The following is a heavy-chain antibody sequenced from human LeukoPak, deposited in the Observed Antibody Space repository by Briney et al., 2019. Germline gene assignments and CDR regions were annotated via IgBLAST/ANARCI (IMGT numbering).Heavy chain of an antibody. CDR3: ARVAQGALYYFYMDV. V-gene: IGHV3-74*01. CDR2: TNSDGSST. J-gene: IGHJ6*03. Sequence: PGGSLRLSCAASGFTFSSYWMHWVRQAPGKGLMWVSRTNSDGSSTNYADSVKGRFTISRDNAKNTLYLQMNSLGAEDTAVYYCARVAQGALYYFYMDVWGKGTTVTISS. CDR1: GFTFSSYW.